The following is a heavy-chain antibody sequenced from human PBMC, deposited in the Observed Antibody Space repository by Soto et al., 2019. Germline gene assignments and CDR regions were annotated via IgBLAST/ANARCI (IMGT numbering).Heavy chain of an antibody. CDR1: GGSVSSGRFY. Sequence: QVQLQESGPGLVKPSETLSLTCTVSGGSVSSGRFYWSWIRQPPGKGLEWIGYIYYSGRTKYNPSLRRRVTISVDTSKNQFSLKLTSVTAADTAVYYCARSGSGSGWLGGQGTLVTVSS. CDR3: ARSGSGSGWL. V-gene: IGHV4-61*01. J-gene: IGHJ4*02. CDR2: IYYSGRT. D-gene: IGHD6-13*01.